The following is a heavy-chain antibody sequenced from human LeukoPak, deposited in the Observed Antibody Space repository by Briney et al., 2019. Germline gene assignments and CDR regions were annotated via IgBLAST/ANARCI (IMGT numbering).Heavy chain of an antibody. J-gene: IGHJ4*02. CDR3: ARTPSITIFGVVIDPEYYFDY. CDR2: IYYSGST. CDR1: GGSISNYY. D-gene: IGHD3-3*01. V-gene: IGHV4-59*01. Sequence: SETLSLTCTVSGGSISNYYWSWIRQPPGKGLEWIGYIYYSGSTNYNPSLKSRVTISVDTSKNQFSLKLSSVTAADTAVYYCARTPSITIFGVVIDPEYYFDYWGQGTLVTVSS.